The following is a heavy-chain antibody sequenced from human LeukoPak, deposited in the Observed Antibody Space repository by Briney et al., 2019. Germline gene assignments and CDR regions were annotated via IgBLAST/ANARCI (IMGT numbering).Heavy chain of an antibody. V-gene: IGHV4-59*01. CDR2: IYYGGST. CDR3: ARGTYYDILTGHDAFEI. CDR1: GGSTRSYY. Sequence: SETLSLTCTVSGGSTRSYYWSWIRQPPRKGLECIGYIYYGGSTNYYPSLKSRVSISVDTSKYQFSLKLSSVTAADTAVYYCARGTYYDILTGHDAFEIWGQGTMVTVSS. D-gene: IGHD3-9*01. J-gene: IGHJ3*02.